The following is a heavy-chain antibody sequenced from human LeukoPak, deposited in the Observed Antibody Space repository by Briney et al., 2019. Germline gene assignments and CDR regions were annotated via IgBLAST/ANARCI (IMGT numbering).Heavy chain of an antibody. CDR3: SVGATTMGSIDY. CDR2: IYYSGST. D-gene: IGHD1-26*01. CDR1: GGSISSGDYY. V-gene: IGHV4-30-4*01. Sequence: SETLSLTCTVSGGSISSGDYYWSWIRQPPGKGLEWIGYIYYSGSTYYNPSLKSRVTISVDTSKNQFSLKLSSVTAADTAVYYCSVGATTMGSIDYWGQGTLVTVSS. J-gene: IGHJ4*02.